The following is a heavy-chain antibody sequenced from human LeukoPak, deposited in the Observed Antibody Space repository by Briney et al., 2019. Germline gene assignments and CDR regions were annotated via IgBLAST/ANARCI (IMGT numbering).Heavy chain of an antibody. CDR3: ARGSYSSSWKTFDY. CDR2: ISYDGSIN. CDR1: GFTFSSYA. Sequence: GGSLRLSCAASGFTFSSYAMHWVRQAPGKGLEWVAVISYDGSINDYADSVKGRFTISRDNSKNTLYLQMNSLRADDTAMYYCARGSYSSSWKTFDYWGQGTLVTVSS. V-gene: IGHV3-30*04. J-gene: IGHJ4*02. D-gene: IGHD6-13*01.